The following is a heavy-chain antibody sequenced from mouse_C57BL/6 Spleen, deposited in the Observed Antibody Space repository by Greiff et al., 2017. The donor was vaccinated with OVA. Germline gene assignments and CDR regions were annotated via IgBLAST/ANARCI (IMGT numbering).Heavy chain of an antibody. CDR3: ARGYYYYFDY. D-gene: IGHD1-1*01. CDR1: GYTFTSYW. V-gene: IGHV1-61*01. Sequence: QVQLQQTGAELVRPGSSVKLSCKASGYTFTSYWMDWVKQRPGQGLEWIGNIYPSDSETHYNQKFKDKATLTVDKSSSTAYMQLSSLTSEDSAVYYCARGYYYYFDYWGQGTTLTVSS. CDR2: IYPSDSET. J-gene: IGHJ2*01.